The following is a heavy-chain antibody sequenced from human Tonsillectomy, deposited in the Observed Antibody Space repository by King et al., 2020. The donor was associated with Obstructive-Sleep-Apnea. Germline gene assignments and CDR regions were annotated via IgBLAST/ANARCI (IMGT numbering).Heavy chain of an antibody. J-gene: IGHJ4*02. V-gene: IGHV4-59*01. CDR2: IYYSGST. Sequence: QLQESGPGLVKPSETLSLTCTVSGGPINSYYWSWIRQPPGKGLEWIGYIYYSGSTNYNPSLKSRVTISLDTSKNQFSLKLSSVTAADTAVYYCARGDYGDFDYWGQGTLVTVSS. CDR1: GGPINSYY. D-gene: IGHD4-17*01. CDR3: ARGDYGDFDY.